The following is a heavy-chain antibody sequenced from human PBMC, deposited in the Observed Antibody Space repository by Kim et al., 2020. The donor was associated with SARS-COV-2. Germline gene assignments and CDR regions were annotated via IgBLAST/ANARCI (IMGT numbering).Heavy chain of an antibody. Sequence: SETLSLTCAVYGGSFSGYSWSWIRQPPGKGLEWIGESNHSGSNKYNPSLKMRFTISVDTSKTHFSLKLKSVTAADTAVYYCARGKSEITMIVVVMTGSSHYFDYWCKGNLVTVAS. V-gene: IGHV4-34*01. CDR2: SNHSGSN. D-gene: IGHD3-22*01. CDR1: GGSFSGYS. J-gene: IGHJ4*02. CDR3: ARGKSEITMIVVVMTGSSHYFDY.